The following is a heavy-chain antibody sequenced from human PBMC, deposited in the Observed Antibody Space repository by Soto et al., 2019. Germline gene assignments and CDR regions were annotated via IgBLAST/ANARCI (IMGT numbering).Heavy chain of an antibody. CDR3: VRHFDK. J-gene: IGHJ4*02. Sequence: PWGSLRLSCAASGFTFGTYWMHWVRRPPGKGLVWVARITSDGSSSTYADPVKGRFTISRDNAKNTLYLQMNSLRADDTAVYYCVRHFDKWGQGTLVTVSS. V-gene: IGHV3-74*03. CDR2: ITSDGSSS. CDR1: GFTFGTYW.